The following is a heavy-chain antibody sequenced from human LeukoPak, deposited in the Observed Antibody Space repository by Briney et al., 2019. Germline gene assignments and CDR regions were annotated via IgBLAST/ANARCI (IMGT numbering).Heavy chain of an antibody. CDR3: AREAPLWSGSNYYYYMDV. CDR1: GGSFISSY. Sequence: SETLSLTCTVSGGSFISSYWSWIRQPPGKGLEWIGYIYHDGSTTYNPALKSRVTITVDTSKSQFSLKLSSVTAADTAVYYCAREAPLWSGSNYYYYMDVWGKGTTVTVSS. V-gene: IGHV4-59*01. CDR2: IYHDGST. D-gene: IGHD3-3*01. J-gene: IGHJ6*03.